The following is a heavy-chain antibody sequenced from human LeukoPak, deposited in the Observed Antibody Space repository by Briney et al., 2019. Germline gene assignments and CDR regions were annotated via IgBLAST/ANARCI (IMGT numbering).Heavy chain of an antibody. CDR3: ARVYWGQYYYGSGSYYNSFDY. J-gene: IGHJ4*02. D-gene: IGHD3-10*01. CDR2: ISVYNGNT. Sequence: ASVKVSCKASGYTFTSYGISWVRQAPGQRLEWMGWISVYNGNTNYAQKLQGRVTMTTDTSTTTAYMELRSLRSDDTAVYYCARVYWGQYYYGSGSYYNSFDYWGQGTLVTVSS. V-gene: IGHV1-18*01. CDR1: GYTFTSYG.